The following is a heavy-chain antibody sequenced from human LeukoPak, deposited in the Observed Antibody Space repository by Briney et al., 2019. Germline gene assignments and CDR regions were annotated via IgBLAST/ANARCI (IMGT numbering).Heavy chain of an antibody. CDR3: ARVIYDILTGPTEYYFDY. CDR1: GGSISSYY. V-gene: IGHV4-59*01. Sequence: PSETLSLTCTVSGGSISSYYWSWIRQPPGKGLEWIGYIYYSGSTNYNPSLKSRVTISVDTSKNQFSLKLSSVTAADTAVYYCARVIYDILTGPTEYYFDYWGQGTLVTVSS. J-gene: IGHJ4*02. CDR2: IYYSGST. D-gene: IGHD3-9*01.